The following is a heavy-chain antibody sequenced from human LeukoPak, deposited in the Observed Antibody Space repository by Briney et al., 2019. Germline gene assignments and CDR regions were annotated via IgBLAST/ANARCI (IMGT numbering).Heavy chain of an antibody. CDR3: ARVLRYCSGGNCYSGGLGYMDV. J-gene: IGHJ6*03. V-gene: IGHV3-74*01. CDR2: IHSGGSTT. Sequence: GGSLRLSCAASGFTFSTYWMHWVRQAPGKGLVWVARIHSGGSTTSYADSVKGRFTISRDNAKKSVYLQMNSLRAEDTAVYYCARVLRYCSGGNCYSGGLGYMDVWGKGTTVTISS. D-gene: IGHD2-15*01. CDR1: GFTFSTYW.